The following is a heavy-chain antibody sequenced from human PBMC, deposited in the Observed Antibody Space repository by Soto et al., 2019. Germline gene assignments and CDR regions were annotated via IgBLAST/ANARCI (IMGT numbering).Heavy chain of an antibody. Sequence: QVQLVESGGGVVQSGKSLRLSCAASGFTFNTYVMHWVRQAPGKGLEWLAFVSSAGGSKYYADSVTGRFTISRDNSQNTLHLQMNSLGPEDTAVYYCARGGGYSGYDPIDYWGQGTLVTVSS. J-gene: IGHJ4*02. CDR3: ARGGGYSGYDPIDY. V-gene: IGHV3-30-3*01. D-gene: IGHD5-12*01. CDR1: GFTFNTYV. CDR2: VSSAGGSK.